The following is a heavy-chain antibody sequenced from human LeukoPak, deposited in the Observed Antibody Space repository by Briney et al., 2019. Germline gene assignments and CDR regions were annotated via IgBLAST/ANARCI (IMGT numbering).Heavy chain of an antibody. CDR3: ARHCSSTSCYIRGGFDP. D-gene: IGHD2-2*02. V-gene: IGHV4-59*08. CDR1: GGSISSYY. CDR2: IYYSGST. J-gene: IGHJ5*02. Sequence: SETLSLTCTVSGGSISSYYWSWIRQPPGKGLEWIGYIYYSGSTNYNPSLKSRVTISVDTSKNQFSLKLSSVTAADTAVYYCARHCSSTSCYIRGGFDPWGQGTLVTVSS.